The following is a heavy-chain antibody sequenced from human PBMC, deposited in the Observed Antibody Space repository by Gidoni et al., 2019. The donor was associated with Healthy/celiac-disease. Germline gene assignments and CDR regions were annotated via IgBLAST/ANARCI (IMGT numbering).Heavy chain of an antibody. CDR3: ARLGNWNYPNWFDP. D-gene: IGHD1-7*01. CDR2: IYYSGST. Sequence: QVQLQESGPGLVKPSETLSLTCTVSGGSISSSYWSWIRQPPGKGMEWIGYIYYSGSTNYNPSLKIRVTITVDTSKNQFSLKLSSVTAADTAVYDCARLGNWNYPNWFDPWGQGTLVTVSS. J-gene: IGHJ5*02. CDR1: GGSISSSY. V-gene: IGHV4-59*08.